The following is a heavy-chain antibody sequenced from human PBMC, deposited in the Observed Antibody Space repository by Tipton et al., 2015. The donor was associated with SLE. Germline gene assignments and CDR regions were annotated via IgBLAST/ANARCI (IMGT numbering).Heavy chain of an antibody. CDR1: GGSFSGYY. Sequence: GLVKPSETLSLTCAVYGGSFSGYYWSWIRQPPGKGLEWIGEINHSGSTNYDPSLKSRVTISVDTSKNQFSLKLSSVTAADTAVYYCARLSYWGQGTLVTVSS. J-gene: IGHJ4*02. V-gene: IGHV4-34*01. CDR3: ARLSY. CDR2: INHSGST.